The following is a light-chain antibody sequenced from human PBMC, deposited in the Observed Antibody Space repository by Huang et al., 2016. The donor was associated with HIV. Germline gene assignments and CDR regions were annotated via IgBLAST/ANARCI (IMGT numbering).Light chain of an antibody. J-gene: IGKJ4*01. V-gene: IGKV3-15*01. CDR1: QSVGSN. Sequence: EIVMTQSPATLSVSPGERATLSCRASQSVGSNVAWYQQKSGQAPGVLIYGASTRASGIPARFSGSGSGTEFTLTISSLQSEDFAVYYCQQYNKWPLTFGGGTKVEIK. CDR2: GAS. CDR3: QQYNKWPLT.